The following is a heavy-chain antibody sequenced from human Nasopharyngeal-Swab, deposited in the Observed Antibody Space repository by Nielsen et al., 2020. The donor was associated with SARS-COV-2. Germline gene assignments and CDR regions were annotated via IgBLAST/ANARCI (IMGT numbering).Heavy chain of an antibody. J-gene: IGHJ4*02. V-gene: IGHV3-33*01. CDR2: IYHDGSQE. D-gene: IGHD3-10*01. Sequence: WIRQPPGKGPEWVAVIYHDGSQEYVADSVEGRFTISRDNSKNTVYLQKNSLRAEDTAVYYCAREFYYRFDYWGQGTLVTVSS. CDR3: AREFYYRFDY.